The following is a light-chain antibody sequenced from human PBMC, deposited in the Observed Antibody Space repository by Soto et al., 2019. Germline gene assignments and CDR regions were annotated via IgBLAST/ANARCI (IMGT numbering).Light chain of an antibody. CDR1: DSDVGSHNL. CDR2: EVT. V-gene: IGLV2-23*02. CDR3: CSYAVSNTYL. Sequence: QSVLTQPASVSASPGQSITISCTRTDSDVGSHNLVSWYQLHPGKAPKLMIYEVTKRPSGVTNRPSGSKSGNTASLTIAGLQAEDEADYYCCSYAVSNTYLFGNGTKVTVL. J-gene: IGLJ1*01.